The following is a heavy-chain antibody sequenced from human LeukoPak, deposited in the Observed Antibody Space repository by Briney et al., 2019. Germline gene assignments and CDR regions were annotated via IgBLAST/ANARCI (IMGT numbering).Heavy chain of an antibody. D-gene: IGHD3-22*01. J-gene: IGHJ1*01. CDR2: IRSKAYGGTT. CDR3: AKDKYPFVHYDSSGSGYFQH. Sequence: GGSLRLSCTASGFTFGDYAMGWFRQAPGKGLEWVGFIRSKAYGGTTDYAASVKGRFTISRDNSKNSLYLQMDSLRTEDTALYYCAKDKYPFVHYDSSGSGYFQHWGQGTLVTVSS. CDR1: GFTFGDYA. V-gene: IGHV3-49*03.